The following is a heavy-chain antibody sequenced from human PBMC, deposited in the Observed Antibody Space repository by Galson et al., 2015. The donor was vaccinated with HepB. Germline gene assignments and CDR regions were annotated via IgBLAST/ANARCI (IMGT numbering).Heavy chain of an antibody. CDR2: IDPSDSYT. J-gene: IGHJ6*02. CDR1: GYSFTSYW. V-gene: IGHV5-10-1*01. CDR3: ARRPYSSGWYDSYYTRYYDMDV. D-gene: IGHD6-19*01. Sequence: QSGAEVKKPGESLRISCKGSGYSFTSYWISWVRQMPGKGLEWMGRIDPSDSYTNYSPSFQGHITISADKSISTAYLLWSSLKAWDTARYYCARRPYSSGWYDSYYTRYYDMDVCGQGTPVTASS.